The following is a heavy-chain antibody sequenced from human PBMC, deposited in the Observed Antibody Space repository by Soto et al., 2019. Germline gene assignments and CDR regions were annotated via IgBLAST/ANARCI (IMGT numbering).Heavy chain of an antibody. Sequence: LSLTCTVSGGSISTSSYYWDWIRQPTGRGLEWIGSIYYSGSTYYNPSLKSRVTMSVDTSKNQFYLKLGSVTATDMAVYYCARHQYSSGWYDYWGQGILVTVSS. V-gene: IGHV4-39*01. CDR1: GGSISTSSYY. J-gene: IGHJ4*02. D-gene: IGHD6-19*01. CDR2: IYYSGST. CDR3: ARHQYSSGWYDY.